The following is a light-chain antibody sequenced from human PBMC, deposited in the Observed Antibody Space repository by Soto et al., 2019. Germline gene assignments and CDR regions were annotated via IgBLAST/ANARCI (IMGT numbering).Light chain of an antibody. CDR1: RSNLGNNY. CDR2: DNN. V-gene: IGLV1-51*01. Sequence: QSALTQPPSVSAAPGQKVTISCSGSRSNLGNNYVSWYQQLPGTAPKLLIYDNNKRPSGIPDRFSGSKSGTSATLGITGLQTGDEADYYCGTWDSSLSAGVFGGGTKLTVL. J-gene: IGLJ2*01. CDR3: GTWDSSLSAGV.